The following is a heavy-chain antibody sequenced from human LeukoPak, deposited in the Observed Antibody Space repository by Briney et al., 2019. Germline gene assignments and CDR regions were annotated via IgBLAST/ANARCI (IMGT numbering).Heavy chain of an antibody. Sequence: ASVKVSCKASGYTFTSYYMHWVRQAPGQGLEWMGIINPSGGSTSYAQKFQGRVTMTRDTSTSTVNMELSSLRSEDTAVYYCARQDIVVVGAFDIWGQGTMVTVSS. V-gene: IGHV1-46*01. CDR1: GYTFTSYY. CDR3: ARQDIVVVGAFDI. CDR2: INPSGGST. D-gene: IGHD2-15*01. J-gene: IGHJ3*02.